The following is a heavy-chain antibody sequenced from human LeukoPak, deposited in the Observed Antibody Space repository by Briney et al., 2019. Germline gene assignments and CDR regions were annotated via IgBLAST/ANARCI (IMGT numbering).Heavy chain of an antibody. CDR3: ARDRTLYGFGEFCFDY. CDR2: IIPIFGTA. CDR1: GGTFSSYA. Sequence: GASVKVSCKASGGTFSSYAISWVRQAPGQGLEWMGGIIPIFGTANYAQKFQGRVTITTGESTSTAYMELSSLRSEDTAVYYCARDRTLYGFGEFCFDYWGQGTLVTVSS. V-gene: IGHV1-69*05. D-gene: IGHD3-10*01. J-gene: IGHJ4*02.